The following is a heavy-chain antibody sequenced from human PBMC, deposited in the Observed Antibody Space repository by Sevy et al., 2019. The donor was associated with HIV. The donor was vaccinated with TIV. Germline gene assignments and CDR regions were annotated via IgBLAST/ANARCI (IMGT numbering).Heavy chain of an antibody. CDR2: INPNSGGT. CDR1: GYTFTGYY. V-gene: IGHV1-2*02. J-gene: IGHJ4*02. CDR3: ARSAAMVKLPDY. D-gene: IGHD5-18*01. Sequence: ASVKVSRKASGYTFTGYYMHWVRQAPGQGLEWMGWINPNSGGTNYGQKFQGRVTMTRDTSISTAYMELSRLRSDDTAVYYCARSAAMVKLPDYWGQGTLVTVSS.